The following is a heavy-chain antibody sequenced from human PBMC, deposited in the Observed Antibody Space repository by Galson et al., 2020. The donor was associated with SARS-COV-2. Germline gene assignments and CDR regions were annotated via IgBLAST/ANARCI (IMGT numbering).Heavy chain of an antibody. J-gene: IGHJ6*02. CDR3: ARGDEYYDFWSGYSDGMDV. V-gene: IGHV4-59*01. D-gene: IGHD3-3*01. CDR1: GGSISSYY. CDR2: IYYSGST. Sequence: SETLSPTCTVSGGSISSYYWSWIRQPPGKGLEWIGYIYYSGSTNYNPSLKSRAPISVDTSKNQFSLKLSSVTAADTAVYYCARGDEYYDFWSGYSDGMDVWGHGTTGTVAS.